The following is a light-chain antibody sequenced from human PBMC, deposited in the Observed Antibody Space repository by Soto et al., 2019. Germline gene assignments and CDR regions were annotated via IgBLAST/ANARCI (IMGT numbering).Light chain of an antibody. V-gene: IGKV3-15*01. CDR2: RAS. J-gene: IGKJ4*01. CDR3: QQYNNWPLT. Sequence: EIVMTQSPATLSVSPGARAPLSCWASQSVSSNLAWYQKKPGQAPRLLVWRASIRATDMAARFSGSGSGTEFTLTISSLQPEDSAVYYCQQYNNWPLTFGGGTKVDI. CDR1: QSVSSN.